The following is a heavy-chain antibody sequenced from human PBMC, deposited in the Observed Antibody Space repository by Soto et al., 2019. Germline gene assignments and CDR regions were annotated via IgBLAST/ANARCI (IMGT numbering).Heavy chain of an antibody. CDR2: VSGSAANT. J-gene: IGHJ6*02. Sequence: TGGSLRLSCAASGFTFSSYAMSWVRQAPGKGLEWVSAVSGSAANTFYADSVKGRFTISRDNAKNSLYLQMNSLRAEDTAVYYCARELDGIDVWGQGTTVTVSS. CDR3: ARELDGIDV. V-gene: IGHV3-23*01. CDR1: GFTFSSYA.